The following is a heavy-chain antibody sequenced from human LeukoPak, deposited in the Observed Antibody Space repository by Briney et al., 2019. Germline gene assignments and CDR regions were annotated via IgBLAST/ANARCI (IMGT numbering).Heavy chain of an antibody. CDR3: AKGAGGFSYYNWFDP. J-gene: IGHJ5*02. CDR2: IYYSGTT. Sequence: SETLSLTCTVSRGSISSSSYYWGWIRQPPGKGLEWIGSIYYSGTTHYNPSLESRVTISVDTSKNQFSLKLASVTAADTAIYYCAKGAGGFSYYNWFDPWGQGTLVTVSS. CDR1: RGSISSSSYY. D-gene: IGHD5-18*01. V-gene: IGHV4-39*07.